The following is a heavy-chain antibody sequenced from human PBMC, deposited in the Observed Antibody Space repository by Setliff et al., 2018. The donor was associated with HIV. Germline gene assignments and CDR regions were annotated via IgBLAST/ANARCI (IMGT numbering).Heavy chain of an antibody. V-gene: IGHV3-53*03. Sequence: ETLSLTCTVSSGSISSSSYYWGWIRQPPGKGLEWVSVIYSGGSIGYADSVKGRFTISRDNAKNSLYLQMNSLRAEDMALYYCAKAGGYDSSGYYYLDYWGQGTLVTVSS. CDR2: IYSGGSI. CDR1: SGSISSSSYY. J-gene: IGHJ4*02. CDR3: AKAGGYDSSGYYYLDY. D-gene: IGHD3-22*01.